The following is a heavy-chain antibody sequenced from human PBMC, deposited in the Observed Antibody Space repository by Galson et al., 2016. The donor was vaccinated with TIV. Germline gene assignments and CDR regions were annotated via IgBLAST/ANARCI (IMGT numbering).Heavy chain of an antibody. Sequence: SLRLSCAASGFTFSSFSMNWVRQAPGKGLEWVSSISSSSSYIYCADSVKGRFTISRDNAKNSLYLQVNSLRAEDTAVYYCARDGVGATFDYWGQGTLVTVSS. D-gene: IGHD1-26*01. V-gene: IGHV3-21*01. CDR3: ARDGVGATFDY. J-gene: IGHJ4*02. CDR1: GFTFSSFS. CDR2: ISSSSSYI.